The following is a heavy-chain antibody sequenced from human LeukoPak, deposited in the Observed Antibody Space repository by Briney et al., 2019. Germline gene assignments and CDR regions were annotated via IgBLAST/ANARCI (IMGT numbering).Heavy chain of an antibody. Sequence: GGSLRLSCTASGFTFGDYAMSWVRQAPGKGLEWVGFIRSKIYGGTPEYAASVKGRFTISRDDSKGIACLQMNSLKTEDTAVYYCTRDQTPYYWGQGTLVTVSS. CDR1: GFTFGDYA. CDR2: IRSKIYGGTP. CDR3: TRDQTPYY. J-gene: IGHJ4*02. V-gene: IGHV3-49*04.